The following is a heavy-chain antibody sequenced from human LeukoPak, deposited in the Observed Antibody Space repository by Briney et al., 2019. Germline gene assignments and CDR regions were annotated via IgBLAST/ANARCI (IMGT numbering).Heavy chain of an antibody. D-gene: IGHD2-2*02. CDR1: GGSISGYF. CDR2: IYSSGTA. V-gene: IGHV4-4*07. CDR3: ARGYYTDKLYYYFGY. Sequence: SETLSLTCTVSGGSISGYFWSWIRQPAGKGLEWIGRIYSSGTAYYNPSLKSRVTVSVDTSKNQFSLKLTSVTAADTAVYYCARGYYTDKLYYYFGYWGQGTLATVSS. J-gene: IGHJ4*02.